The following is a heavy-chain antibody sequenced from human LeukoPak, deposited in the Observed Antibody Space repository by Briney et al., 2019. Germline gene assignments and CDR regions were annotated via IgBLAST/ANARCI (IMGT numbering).Heavy chain of an antibody. V-gene: IGHV3-30*03. CDR3: ARDKGSFDFDY. J-gene: IGHJ4*02. CDR2: ISYGGTNK. D-gene: IGHD1-26*01. Sequence: PGGSLRLSCAASGFTFSTYGMHWVRQAPGKGREWVAIISYGGTNKYYADSVKGRFTISRDNSKSTLYLQMNSLRAEDTAVYYCARDKGSFDFDYWGQGTLVTVSS. CDR1: GFTFSTYG.